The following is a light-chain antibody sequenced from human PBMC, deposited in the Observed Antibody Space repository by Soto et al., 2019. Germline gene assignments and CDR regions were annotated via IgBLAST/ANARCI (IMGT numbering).Light chain of an antibody. V-gene: IGKV3-20*01. J-gene: IGKJ1*01. CDR3: QQYGSSPSWT. CDR1: QSVSSSY. Sequence: EIVLTQSPGTLSLSPGERATLSCRASQSVSSSYLAWYHQKPGQAPRLLIYGASSRATGIPDRFSGSGSGTDFTLTISRLEPEDFAVYYLQQYGSSPSWTFGQGNKVEFK. CDR2: GAS.